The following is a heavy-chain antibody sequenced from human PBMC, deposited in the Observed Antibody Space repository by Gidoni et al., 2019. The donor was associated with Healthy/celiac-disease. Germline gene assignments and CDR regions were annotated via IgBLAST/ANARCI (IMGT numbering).Heavy chain of an antibody. CDR3: CTLYYGLY. CDR1: GFTFRNAW. CDR2: IKSKTDGGTT. Sequence: EVHLVASGGGIVKPGGSLRLSCAASGFTFRNAWMSWVRQAPGKGLEWVGRIKSKTDGGTTDYAAPLKGRCTISRDDSIGTLYLEMYCLKIEDTAVYYCCTLYYGLYWGQGTLVTVSS. D-gene: IGHD3-10*01. J-gene: IGHJ4*02. V-gene: IGHV3-15*01.